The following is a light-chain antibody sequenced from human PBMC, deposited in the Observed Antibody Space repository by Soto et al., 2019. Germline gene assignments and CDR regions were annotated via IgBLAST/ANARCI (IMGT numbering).Light chain of an antibody. V-gene: IGKV1-5*03. CDR1: QSISNW. J-gene: IGKJ1*01. CDR3: QQYSGYRWT. CDR2: KAS. Sequence: DIQMTQSPSTLSASVGDRVTITCRASQSISNWLAWYQQKPGKAPKILIYKASSLESGVPSRFSGSGSGTEFTLTISSLQPADSATYYCQQYSGYRWTFGQGTKVDIK.